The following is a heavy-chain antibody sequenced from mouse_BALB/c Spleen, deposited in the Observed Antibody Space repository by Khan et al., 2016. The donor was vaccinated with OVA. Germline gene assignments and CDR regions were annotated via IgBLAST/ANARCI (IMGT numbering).Heavy chain of an antibody. J-gene: IGHJ4*01. D-gene: IGHD2-12*01. V-gene: IGHV3-2*02. CDR1: GYSITSDYA. CDR3: ARSLYYSYRYALDC. CDR2: ISSTGST. Sequence: EVQLQESGPGLVKPSQSLSLTCTVTGYSITSDYAWNWIRQFPGNKLEWMGYISSTGSTSYNPSLKSRISITRDTSKNQFFLQLKSVTTEDTATYYCARSLYYSYRYALDCWGRGTSVTVSS.